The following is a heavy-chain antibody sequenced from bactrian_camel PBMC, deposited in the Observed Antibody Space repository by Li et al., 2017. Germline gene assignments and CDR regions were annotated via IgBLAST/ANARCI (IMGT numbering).Heavy chain of an antibody. Sequence: GGSVQVGGSLNLSCVATPGYSYSTYCMAWFRQGPGNEREGVARIATGSGNTYYADSVKGRFTISQDNAKNTVYLQMNSLKPEDSAVYYCVRGSLVGPGFDMWGQGTQVTVS. D-gene: IGHD2*01. CDR3: VRGSLVGPGFDM. CDR1: GYSYSTYC. V-gene: IGHV3S25*01. CDR2: IATGSGNT. J-gene: IGHJ4*01.